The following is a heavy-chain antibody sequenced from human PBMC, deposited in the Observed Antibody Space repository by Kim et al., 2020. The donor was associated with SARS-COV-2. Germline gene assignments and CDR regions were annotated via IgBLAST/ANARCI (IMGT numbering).Heavy chain of an antibody. V-gene: IGHV4-59*13. Sequence: SETLSLTCTVSGGSISSYYWSWIRQPPGKGLEWIGYIYYSGSTNYNPSLKSRVTISVDTSKNQFSLKLSSVTAADTAVYYCARLMVAGTPYYYYGMDVWGQGTTVTVSS. CDR3: ARLMVAGTPYYYYGMDV. J-gene: IGHJ6*02. CDR1: GGSISSYY. CDR2: IYYSGST. D-gene: IGHD6-19*01.